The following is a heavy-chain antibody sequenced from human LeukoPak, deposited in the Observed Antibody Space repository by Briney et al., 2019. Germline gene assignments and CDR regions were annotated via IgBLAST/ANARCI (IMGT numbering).Heavy chain of an antibody. V-gene: IGHV4-34*01. CDR2: INHSGST. CDR3: ARMPLLRYFDWLPLYYFDY. D-gene: IGHD3-9*01. Sequence: SETLSLTCAVYGGSFSGYYWSWIRQPPGKGLEWIGEINHSGSTNYNPSLKSRVTISVDTSKNQFSLKLSSVTAADTAVYYCARMPLLRYFDWLPLYYFDYWGQGTLVTVSS. CDR1: GGSFSGYY. J-gene: IGHJ4*02.